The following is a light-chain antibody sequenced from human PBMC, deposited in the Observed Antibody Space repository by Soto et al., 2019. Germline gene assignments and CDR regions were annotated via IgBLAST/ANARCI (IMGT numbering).Light chain of an antibody. V-gene: IGKV3-20*01. CDR2: DAS. Sequence: EIAFTQSPSTLSLSPGERATLSCRASQSVSNYLAWYQQKPGQAPRLLIYDASNRATGIPDRFSGSGSGTDFTLTISRLEPEDFAVYYCQQYGSSGTFGQGTKVDIK. CDR3: QQYGSSGT. CDR1: QSVSNY. J-gene: IGKJ1*01.